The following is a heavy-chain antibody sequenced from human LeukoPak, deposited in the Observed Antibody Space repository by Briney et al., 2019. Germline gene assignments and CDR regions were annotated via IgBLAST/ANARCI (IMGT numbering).Heavy chain of an antibody. CDR2: IKQDGSEK. V-gene: IGHV3-7*01. D-gene: IGHD3-9*01. Sequence: PGGSLRLSFAASGFTLSSYWMSWVRQAPGKGLEWVANIKQDGSEKYYVDSVKGRFTISRDNAKNSLYLQMNSLRAEDTAVYYCARDLSLVIDYWGQGTLVTVSS. J-gene: IGHJ4*02. CDR1: GFTLSSYW. CDR3: ARDLSLVIDY.